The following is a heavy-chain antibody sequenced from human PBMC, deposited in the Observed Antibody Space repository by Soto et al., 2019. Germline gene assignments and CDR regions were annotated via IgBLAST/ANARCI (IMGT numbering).Heavy chain of an antibody. CDR3: ARDPFSWDYFDD. CDR1: GFTLSGYW. CDR2: INADGSST. V-gene: IGHV3-74*01. Sequence: EVQLVESGGGLVQPGGSLRLSCAASGFTLSGYWMHWVRQAPGKGLVWVSRINADGSSTSYADSVKGRFTISRDNAKDTLYLQMSSLRADDTGVYYCARDPFSWDYFDDWGQGARVTVSS. J-gene: IGHJ4*02. D-gene: IGHD3-16*01.